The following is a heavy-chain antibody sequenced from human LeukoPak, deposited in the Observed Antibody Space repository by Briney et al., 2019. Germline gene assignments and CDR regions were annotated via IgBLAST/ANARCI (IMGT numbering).Heavy chain of an antibody. V-gene: IGHV1-2*02. Sequence: ASVKVSCKSSGYTFTGYYMHWVRQAPGQGLEWMGWINPNSGGTHYAQKFQGRVTMTRHTSLSTAYMELSRLRSDDTAVYYCARAPLASNGVSYELSWFDPWGQGTLVTVSS. J-gene: IGHJ5*02. CDR1: GYTFTGYY. D-gene: IGHD2-8*01. CDR3: ARAPLASNGVSYELSWFDP. CDR2: INPNSGGT.